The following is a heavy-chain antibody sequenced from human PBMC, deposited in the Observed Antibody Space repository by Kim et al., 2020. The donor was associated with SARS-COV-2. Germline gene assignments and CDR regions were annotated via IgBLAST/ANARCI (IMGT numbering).Heavy chain of an antibody. D-gene: IGHD5-12*01. CDR3: ARRPSGYDVNYDYYGMDV. CDR2: IYDSRNT. J-gene: IGHJ6*02. V-gene: IGHV4-39*01. CDR1: GGSISSSSYY. Sequence: SETLSLTCTVSGGSISSSSYYWGWNRQPPGKGLEWIGSIYDSRNTYDNPSRKSRVTIAIDTSKNQFSLKLSAATAADTAGYYCARRPSGYDVNYDYYGMDVWGQGTTVNVSS.